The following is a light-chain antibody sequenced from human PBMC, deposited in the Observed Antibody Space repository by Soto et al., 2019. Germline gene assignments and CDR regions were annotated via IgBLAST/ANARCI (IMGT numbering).Light chain of an antibody. Sequence: QPVLTQPASVSGSPGQSITISCTGSSSDVGGYNYVSWYQQHPGKAPKLIIYDVSNRPSGVSNRFSGSKSGNTASLTISGLQAEDEADYYCSSYTSSSTLYVFGTGTKLTVL. CDR1: SSDVGGYNY. CDR3: SSYTSSSTLYV. CDR2: DVS. J-gene: IGLJ1*01. V-gene: IGLV2-14*03.